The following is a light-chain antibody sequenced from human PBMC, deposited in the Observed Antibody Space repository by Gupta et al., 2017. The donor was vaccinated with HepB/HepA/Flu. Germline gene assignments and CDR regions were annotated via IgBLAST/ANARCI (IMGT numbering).Light chain of an antibody. CDR2: ITS. J-gene: IGLJ3*02. Sequence: QPVVTQEPSLTVSPGGTGTLTCVSSTGPVPSCNRPKWFQQKPGQAPRTLIYITSNKHPLTPARFPGSLLGGKAALTLSVVQPEDEAEYYCVLCYDEILVFGGGTKLTVL. CDR3: VLCYDEILV. V-gene: IGLV7-43*01. CDR1: TGPVPSCNR.